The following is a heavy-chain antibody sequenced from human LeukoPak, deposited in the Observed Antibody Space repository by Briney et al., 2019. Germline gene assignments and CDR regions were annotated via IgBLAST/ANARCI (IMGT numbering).Heavy chain of an antibody. CDR2: IYYTGST. CDR1: GDSISGYY. D-gene: IGHD2-2*01. CDR3: AREHCSTSNCYADY. V-gene: IGHV4-59*01. Sequence: SETLSLTCTVSGDSISGYYWTWIRQPPGKGLEWIGYIYYTGSTNYNPSLKSRVTISVDTSKNQLSLRLSSVTAADTAVYYCAREHCSTSNCYADYWGQGTLVTVSS. J-gene: IGHJ4*02.